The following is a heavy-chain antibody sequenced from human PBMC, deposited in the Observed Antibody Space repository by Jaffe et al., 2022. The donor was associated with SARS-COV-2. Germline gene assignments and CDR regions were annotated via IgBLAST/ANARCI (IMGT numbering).Heavy chain of an antibody. D-gene: IGHD3-9*01. Sequence: QEQLVQSGAEVKEPGASVTVSCKASGYTFTGYYMHWVRQAPGQGLEWVGRLNPKYGVTTYAQKFQGRVTMTRDTSISTAYLDLSGLTSDDTAVYYCARGGNHDILTGYNNDEEALDVWGLGTVVTVSS. V-gene: IGHV1-2*06. CDR2: LNPKYGVT. CDR3: ARGGNHDILTGYNNDEEALDV. CDR1: GYTFTGYY. J-gene: IGHJ3*01.